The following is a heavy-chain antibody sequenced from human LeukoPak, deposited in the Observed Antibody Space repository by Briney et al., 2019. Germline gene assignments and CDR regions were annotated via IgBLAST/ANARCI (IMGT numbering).Heavy chain of an antibody. D-gene: IGHD4-17*01. V-gene: IGHV1-69*05. CDR3: AQFSPGTTVTNNWFDP. Sequence: ASVKVSCKASGGTFSSYAISWVRQAPGQGLEWVGGIIPIFGTANYAQKFQGRVTITTDESTSTAYMELSSLRSEDTAVYYCAQFSPGTTVTNNWFDPWGQGTLVTVSS. CDR2: IIPIFGTA. CDR1: GGTFSSYA. J-gene: IGHJ5*02.